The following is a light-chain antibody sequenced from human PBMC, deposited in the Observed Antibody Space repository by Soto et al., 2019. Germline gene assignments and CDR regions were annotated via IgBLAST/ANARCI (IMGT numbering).Light chain of an antibody. CDR2: EVR. CDR1: SSDVGAYNY. V-gene: IGLV2-14*01. Sequence: QSVLTQPASVSGSPGQSITISCTATSSDVGAYNYVSWYQQYPDKAPKVLIYEVRNRPSGVSNRFSGSKTGNTASLTISGLQAEDEADYYCCSYTTSGTLVFGGGTKLTVL. J-gene: IGLJ2*01. CDR3: CSYTTSGTLV.